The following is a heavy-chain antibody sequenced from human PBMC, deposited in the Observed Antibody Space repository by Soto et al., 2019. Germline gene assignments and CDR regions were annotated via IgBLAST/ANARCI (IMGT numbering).Heavy chain of an antibody. CDR3: ARELMSLGGLITLDL. CDR1: GFTFSSYA. J-gene: IGHJ5*02. V-gene: IGHV3-23*01. Sequence: GGSLRLSCAASGFTFSSYAMSWVRQAPGKGLEWVSAISGSGGSTYYADSVKGRFTISRDNSKNTLHLQMNSLRAEDAADYYCARELMSLGGLITLDLWGQGTVVTVSS. D-gene: IGHD3-16*01. CDR2: ISGSGGST.